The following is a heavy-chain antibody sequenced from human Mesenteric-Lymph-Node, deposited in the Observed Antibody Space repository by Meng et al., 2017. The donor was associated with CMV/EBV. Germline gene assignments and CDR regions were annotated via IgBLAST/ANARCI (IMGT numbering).Heavy chain of an antibody. J-gene: IGHJ4*02. CDR2: INPGSGST. Sequence: ASVKVSCKGSGYSFTTYHMHWVRQAPGQGLEWMGMINPGSGSTTYAQKFQGRVTMARDTSTSTVYMDLSSLRSDDTAVYYCARGWDYRGNFPRDYWGQGTRVTVSS. CDR3: ARGWDYRGNFPRDY. CDR1: GYSFTTYH. D-gene: IGHD4-23*01. V-gene: IGHV1-46*01.